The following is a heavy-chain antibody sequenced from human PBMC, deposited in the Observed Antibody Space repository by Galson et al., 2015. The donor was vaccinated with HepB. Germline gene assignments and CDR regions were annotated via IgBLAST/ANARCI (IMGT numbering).Heavy chain of an antibody. CDR2: ISLSGGDT. V-gene: IGHV3-23*01. CDR1: GFTFSNYA. J-gene: IGHJ4*02. CDR3: AKPPRWYSSGWSTYYFHY. D-gene: IGHD6-19*01. Sequence: SLRLSCAASGFTFSNYAMSWVRQAPGKGLEWVSRISLSGGDTNYADSVRGRFTISRDNSKNTLYLQMNSLRAEDTAVYYCAKPPRWYSSGWSTYYFHYWGQGTLVTVSS.